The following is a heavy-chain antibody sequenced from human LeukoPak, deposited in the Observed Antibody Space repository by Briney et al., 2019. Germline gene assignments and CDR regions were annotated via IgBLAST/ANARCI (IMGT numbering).Heavy chain of an antibody. CDR1: GYTFTSYY. D-gene: IGHD3-10*01. Sequence: ASVKVSCKASGYTFTSYYMHWVRQAPGQGLEWMGVINPSGGSTNYAQKFQGRVTMTRDLSTSTVYMELSSLSSEDTAVYFCARDYYGSGSYYADWGQGTLVTVSS. J-gene: IGHJ4*02. CDR3: ARDYYGSGSYYAD. V-gene: IGHV1-46*01. CDR2: INPSGGST.